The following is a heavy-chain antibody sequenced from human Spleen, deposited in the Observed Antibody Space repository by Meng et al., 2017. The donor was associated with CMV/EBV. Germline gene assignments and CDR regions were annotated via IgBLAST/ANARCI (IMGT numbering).Heavy chain of an antibody. CDR1: GFTFDDYP. J-gene: IGHJ4*02. D-gene: IGHD3-16*01. CDR3: AKGTYDYADS. CDR2: ISWNGVSA. V-gene: IGHV3-43*01. Sequence: GSLRLSCAASGFTFDDYPMHWVRQAPGKGLEWVSLISWNGVSASYADSVKGRFIISRDNSKNSLYLQMNSLSTEDTALYYCAKGTYDYADSWGQGTLVTVSS.